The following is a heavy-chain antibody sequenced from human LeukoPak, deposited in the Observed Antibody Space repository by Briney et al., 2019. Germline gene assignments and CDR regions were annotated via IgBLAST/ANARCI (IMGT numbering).Heavy chain of an antibody. CDR3: ARQDSSGWYFNDY. Sequence: PSETLSLTCTVSGGSITSISYYWGWLRQPPGKGLEWLGSIYYSGSTYYNPSLETRVTVSVDTSKNQFSLRLSSVTAADTAVYYCARQDSSGWYFNDYWGQGTLVTVSS. J-gene: IGHJ4*02. V-gene: IGHV4-39*01. CDR2: IYYSGST. CDR1: GGSITSISYY. D-gene: IGHD6-19*01.